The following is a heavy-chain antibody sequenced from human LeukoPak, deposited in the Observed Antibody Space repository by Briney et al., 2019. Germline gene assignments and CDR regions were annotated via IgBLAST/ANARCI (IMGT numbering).Heavy chain of an antibody. V-gene: IGHV3-23*01. CDR1: GFTFSSYA. J-gene: IGHJ4*02. CDR3: AKVAAVPAGMGYFDY. D-gene: IGHD2-2*01. Sequence: GGSLRLSCAASGFTFSSYAMSWVSQAPGKGLEWVSSISDSGAGTYYTDSVKGRFTISRDNSKNTLYLQMNSLRADDTAVYYCAKVAAVPAGMGYFDYWVQGTLVTVSS. CDR2: ISDSGAGT.